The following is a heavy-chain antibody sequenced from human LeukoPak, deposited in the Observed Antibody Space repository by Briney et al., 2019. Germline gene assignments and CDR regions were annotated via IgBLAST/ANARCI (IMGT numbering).Heavy chain of an antibody. D-gene: IGHD4-17*01. CDR2: ISASGATT. CDR1: GFTFSSYA. Sequence: GGSLRLSCAASGFTFSSYAMSWVRQAPGKGLGWVSVISASGATTYYADSVKGRFTISRDNSKNTLYLQVISLRAEDTAVYYCARDQTVTTPDAFNIWGQGTMVTVSS. V-gene: IGHV3-23*01. CDR3: ARDQTVTTPDAFNI. J-gene: IGHJ3*02.